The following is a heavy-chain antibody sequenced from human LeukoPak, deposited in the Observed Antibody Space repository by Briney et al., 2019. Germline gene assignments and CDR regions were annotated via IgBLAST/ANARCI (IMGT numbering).Heavy chain of an antibody. Sequence: PSETLSLTCTVSGGSISSCYCSWMRQPAGKGREWIGRTYTSGSTNYNPSLKSRVTMSVDTSKNQFSPKLSSVTAADTAVYYCARDDPGSAAIGSWFDPWGQGTLVTVSS. CDR2: TYTSGST. CDR3: ARDDPGSAAIGSWFDP. CDR1: GGSISSCY. D-gene: IGHD2-2*02. V-gene: IGHV4-4*07. J-gene: IGHJ5*02.